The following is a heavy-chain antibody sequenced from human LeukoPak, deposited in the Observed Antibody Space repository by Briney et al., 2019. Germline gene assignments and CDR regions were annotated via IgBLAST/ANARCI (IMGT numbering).Heavy chain of an antibody. CDR3: ARTRYGEPADY. J-gene: IGHJ4*02. Sequence: GGSLRLCCAASGFTFSNYWMTWVRQAPGKGLEWVANIKQDGSERYYVDSVKGRFTISRDNAKNSLYLQMNSLRAEDTAMYYCARTRYGEPADYWGQGTLVTVSS. CDR1: GFTFSNYW. D-gene: IGHD4-17*01. CDR2: IKQDGSER. V-gene: IGHV3-7*04.